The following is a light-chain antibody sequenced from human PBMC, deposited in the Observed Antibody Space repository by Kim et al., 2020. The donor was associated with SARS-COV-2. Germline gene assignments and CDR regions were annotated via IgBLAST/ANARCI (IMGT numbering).Light chain of an antibody. CDR1: SGSIASNY. V-gene: IGLV6-57*04. CDR3: QSYDSRKLG. J-gene: IGLJ2*01. Sequence: NFMLTQPHSVSESPGKTVTISCTRSSGSIASNYVQWYQQRPGSAPTTVIYEDNQRPSGVPDRFSGSIDSSSNSASLTISGLKTEDGADYYCQSYDSRKLGFGGGTQLDVL. CDR2: EDN.